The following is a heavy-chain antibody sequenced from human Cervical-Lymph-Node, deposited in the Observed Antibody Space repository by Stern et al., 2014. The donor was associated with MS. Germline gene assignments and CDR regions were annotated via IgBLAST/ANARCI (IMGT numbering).Heavy chain of an antibody. CDR1: GFTFSSYG. J-gene: IGHJ6*02. D-gene: IGHD6-6*01. Sequence: QVQLVESGGGVVQPGRSLRLSCEASGFTFSSYGMHWVRQAPGKGLEWVAVIWYDGSNKYYADSVKGRFTISRDNSKNTLYLQMNSLRAEDTAVYYCARDQWGSSSGVDVWGQGTTVTVSS. V-gene: IGHV3-33*01. CDR2: IWYDGSNK. CDR3: ARDQWGSSSGVDV.